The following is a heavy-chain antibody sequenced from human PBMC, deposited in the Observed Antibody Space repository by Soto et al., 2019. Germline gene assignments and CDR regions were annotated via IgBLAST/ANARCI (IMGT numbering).Heavy chain of an antibody. J-gene: IGHJ4*02. CDR1: GGSISDSNFH. CDR3: ARGDYYDSSGYYTDY. V-gene: IGHV4-39*01. D-gene: IGHD3-22*01. CDR2: IYYSVPT. Sequence: PSETLSLTCTVSGGSISDSNFHWGWLRQSPGKGLEWIGSIYYSVPTYYNLSLKSRLSLSLDTSKNQFSLKLSSVTAADTAVYYCARGDYYDSSGYYTDYWGQGTLVTVSS.